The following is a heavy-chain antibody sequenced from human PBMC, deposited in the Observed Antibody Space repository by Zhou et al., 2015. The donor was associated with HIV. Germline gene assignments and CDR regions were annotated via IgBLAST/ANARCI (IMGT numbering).Heavy chain of an antibody. D-gene: IGHD3-22*01. CDR1: ADTVSTYG. Sequence: QVQLVQSGAEVKKPGSSVRVSCKTSADTVSTYGISWVRQAPGQGLEWMGVIIPIFGTTKYAQKFQGRVTITADRSTSTAYMELSSLRSEDTAVYYCARAVENRGVVVVITSYFDYWGQGTLVTVSS. CDR3: ARAVENRGVVVVITSYFDY. V-gene: IGHV1-69*14. CDR2: IIPIFGTT. J-gene: IGHJ4*02.